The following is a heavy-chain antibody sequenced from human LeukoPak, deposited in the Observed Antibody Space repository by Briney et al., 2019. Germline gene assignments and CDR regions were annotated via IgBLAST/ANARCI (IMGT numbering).Heavy chain of an antibody. D-gene: IGHD6-19*01. Sequence: PGGSLRLSCAASGFTFSSYAMHWVRQAPGKGLEWVAVISYDGSNKYYADSVKGRFTISRDNSKNTLYLQMNSLRAEDTAVYYCARDGAVPGLGLYYWGQGTLVTVSS. CDR3: ARDGAVPGLGLYY. CDR2: ISYDGSNK. CDR1: GFTFSSYA. V-gene: IGHV3-30-3*01. J-gene: IGHJ4*02.